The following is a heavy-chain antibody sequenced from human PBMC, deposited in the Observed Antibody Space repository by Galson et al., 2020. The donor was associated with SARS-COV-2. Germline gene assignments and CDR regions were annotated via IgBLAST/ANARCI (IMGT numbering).Heavy chain of an antibody. CDR3: AREEYSGRYLWLDP. CDR2: INAGNGNT. D-gene: IGHD1-26*01. Sequence: ASVKVSCKASGYTFTNFAIHWVRQAPAQSLEWMGWINAGNGNTRYSQKFQGRVTLTRDTSASTAYMELGSLRSEDTAIYYCAREEYSGRYLWLDPLGQGTLVTVSS. V-gene: IGHV1-3*01. CDR1: GYTFTNFA. J-gene: IGHJ5*02.